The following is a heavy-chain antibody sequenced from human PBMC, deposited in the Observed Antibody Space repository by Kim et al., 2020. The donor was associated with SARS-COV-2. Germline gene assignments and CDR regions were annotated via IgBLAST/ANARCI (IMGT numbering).Heavy chain of an antibody. D-gene: IGHD1-26*01. CDR1: GGSISSGGYY. CDR2: IYYSGST. Sequence: SETLSLTCTVSGGSISSGGYYWSWIRQHPGKGLEWIGYIYYSGSTYYNPSLKSRVTISVDTSKNQFSLKLSSVTAADTAVYYCAQHGGATRRVDYWGQGTLVTVSS. CDR3: AQHGGATRRVDY. J-gene: IGHJ4*02. V-gene: IGHV4-31*03.